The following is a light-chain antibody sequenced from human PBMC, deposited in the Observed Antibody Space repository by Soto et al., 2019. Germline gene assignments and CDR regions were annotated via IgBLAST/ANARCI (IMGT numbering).Light chain of an antibody. CDR2: EDN. J-gene: IGLJ3*02. CDR1: SGSIASNY. CDR3: QSYDSSNRV. V-gene: IGLV6-57*04. Sequence: NFMLTQSHSVSESPGKTVTISCTRSSGSIASNYVQWYQQRPGSAPTTVIHEDNQRPSGVPDRFSGSIDSSSNSASLTISGLKSEDEADYYCQSYDSSNRVFGGGTKLTVL.